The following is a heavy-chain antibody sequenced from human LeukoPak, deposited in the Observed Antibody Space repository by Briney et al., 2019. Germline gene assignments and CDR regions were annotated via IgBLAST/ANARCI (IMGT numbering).Heavy chain of an antibody. V-gene: IGHV1-8*02. CDR2: MNPNSGNT. J-gene: IGHJ6*03. D-gene: IGHD5-18*01. Sequence: ASVKVSCKASGYTFTGYYMHWVRQATGQGLEWMGWMNPNSGNTGYAQKFQGRVTMTRNTSISTAYMELSSLRSEDTAVYYCARAAGDTAMVPPYYYYYMDVWGKGTTVTISS. CDR3: ARAAGDTAMVPPYYYYYMDV. CDR1: GYTFTGYY.